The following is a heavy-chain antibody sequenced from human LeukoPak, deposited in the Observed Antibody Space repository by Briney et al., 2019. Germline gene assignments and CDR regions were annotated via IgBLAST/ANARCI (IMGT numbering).Heavy chain of an antibody. D-gene: IGHD2-2*01. CDR2: TSSDLNVK. Sequence: PGGSLRLSCAASGFTFRNYVIHWVRQAPGKGLEWVAVTSSDLNVKLYADSVKGRFTISRDNSRSTLYLQMNSLRPEDTAIYYCARDRYCSSTSCGPYYYGMDVWGQGTTVTVSS. CDR3: ARDRYCSSTSCGPYYYGMDV. J-gene: IGHJ6*02. CDR1: GFTFRNYV. V-gene: IGHV3-30-3*01.